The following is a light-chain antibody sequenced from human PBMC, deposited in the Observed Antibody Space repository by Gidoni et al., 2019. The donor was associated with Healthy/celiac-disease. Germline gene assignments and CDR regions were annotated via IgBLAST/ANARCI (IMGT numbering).Light chain of an antibody. V-gene: IGKV3-15*01. J-gene: IGKJ2*01. CDR3: QQYNNWPPMYT. Sequence: EIVMQPPPATLSVSPGARVTLSCRASPAVRGNLAWYQQKPGQAPRLLIYGASTRATGIPARFRGSGSGTEFTLTISSLQSEDFAVYYCQQYNNWPPMYTFGQGTKVEIK. CDR1: PAVRGN. CDR2: GAS.